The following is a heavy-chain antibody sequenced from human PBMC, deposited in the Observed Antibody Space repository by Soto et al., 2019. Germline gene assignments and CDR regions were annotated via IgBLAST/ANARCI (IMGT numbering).Heavy chain of an antibody. CDR2: IYHSGST. V-gene: IGHV4-30-2*01. CDR3: ARDQGIAVAVFDY. J-gene: IGHJ4*02. D-gene: IGHD6-19*01. CDR1: GGSISSGGYS. Sequence: SETLSLTCAVSGGSISSGGYSWSWIRQPPGKGLEWIGYIYHSGSTYYNPSLKSRVTISVDTSKNQISLKLNSVTAADTAVYYCARDQGIAVAVFDYWGQGTLVTVSS.